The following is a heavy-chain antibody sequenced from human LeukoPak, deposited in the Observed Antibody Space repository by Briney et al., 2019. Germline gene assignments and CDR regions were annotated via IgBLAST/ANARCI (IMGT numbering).Heavy chain of an antibody. CDR1: GFTFSSYW. Sequence: GSLRLSCAASGFTFSSYWMSWVRQPPGKGLEWIGEINHSGSTNYNPSLKSRVTISVDTSKNQFSLKLSSVTAADTAVYYCASTSLIVVVPAAHDAFDIWGQGTMVTVSS. D-gene: IGHD2-2*01. V-gene: IGHV4-34*01. CDR3: ASTSLIVVVPAAHDAFDI. CDR2: INHSGST. J-gene: IGHJ3*02.